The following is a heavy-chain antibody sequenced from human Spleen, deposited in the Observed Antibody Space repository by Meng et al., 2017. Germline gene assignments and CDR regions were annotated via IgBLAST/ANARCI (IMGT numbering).Heavy chain of an antibody. CDR2: INHSGST. CDR3: ARGPTTMAHDFDY. CDR1: GGSFSDYY. D-gene: IGHD4-11*01. V-gene: IGHV4-34*01. J-gene: IGHJ4*02. Sequence: GHLMQWGAGLLKPSETLSHTCVVSGGSFSDYYWSWIRQPPGKGLEWIGEINHSGSTNYNPSLESRATISVDTSQNNLSLKLSSVTAADSAVYYCARGPTTMAHDFDYWGQGTLVTVSS.